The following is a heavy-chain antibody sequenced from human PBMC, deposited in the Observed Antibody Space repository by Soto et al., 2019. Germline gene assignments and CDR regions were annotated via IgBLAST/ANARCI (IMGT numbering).Heavy chain of an antibody. CDR2: IVVGSGNT. V-gene: IGHV1-58*01. D-gene: IGHD6-19*01. CDR3: AALQGVVAGLGY. CDR1: GLAFTSSA. J-gene: IGHJ4*02. Sequence: SVKVYCKASGLAFTSSAFQLVRQARGQRLEWIGWIVVGSGNTNYAQKFQERVTITRDMSTSTDYMELSSLRSEDTAVYYCAALQGVVAGLGYWGQGTLVTVS.